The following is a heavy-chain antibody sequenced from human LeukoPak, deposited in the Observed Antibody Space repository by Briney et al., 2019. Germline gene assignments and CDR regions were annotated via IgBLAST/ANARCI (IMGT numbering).Heavy chain of an antibody. Sequence: ASVKVSYKPSDYTFSSYGLRSVRQAPGRGLAWMAWISAYNGNTNHAQHHQDNVTLTTDTSTSTADMELRSLKSDDTAVYYCGRVGEYDSSGCGDYCGQGTLVSVCS. CDR2: ISAYNGNT. CDR1: DYTFSSYG. CDR3: GRVGEYDSSGCGDY. V-gene: IGHV1-18*01. J-gene: IGHJ4*02. D-gene: IGHD3-22*01.